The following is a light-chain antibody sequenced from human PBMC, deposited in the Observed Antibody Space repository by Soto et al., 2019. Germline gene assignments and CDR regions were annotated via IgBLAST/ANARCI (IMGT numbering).Light chain of an antibody. J-gene: IGLJ2*01. CDR2: GNS. V-gene: IGLV1-40*01. Sequence: QSVLTQPPSVSGAPGQRVTISCTGSSSNIGAGYDVHWYQQLPGTAPKLLIYGNSIRPSGVPDRFSGSKSGTSASLAITGLQVEDEADYYCQSYDNILTVVFGGGTKLTVL. CDR3: QSYDNILTVV. CDR1: SSNIGAGYD.